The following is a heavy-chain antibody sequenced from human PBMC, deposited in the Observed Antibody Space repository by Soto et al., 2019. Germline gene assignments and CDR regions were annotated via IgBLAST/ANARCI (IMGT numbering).Heavy chain of an antibody. CDR3: SKDGSYYDSPTESDY. D-gene: IGHD3-22*01. V-gene: IGHV3-23*01. CDR1: GFTFSSYT. CDR2: ISGSGGNT. J-gene: IGHJ4*02. Sequence: PGGSLRLSCAASGFTFSSYTMSWVRQSPGKGLEWVSAISGSGGNTYYAGSVKGRFTISRDNSKNTLYLQMNSLRAEDTAVYYCSKDGSYYDSPTESDYWGQGTLVTVSS.